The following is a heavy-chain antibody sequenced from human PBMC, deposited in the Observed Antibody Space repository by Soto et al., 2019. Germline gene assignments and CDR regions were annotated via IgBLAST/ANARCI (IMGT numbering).Heavy chain of an antibody. Sequence: QVQLVESGGGVVQPGRSLRLSCAASGFTFSSHGMHWVRQAPGKGLEWAAVISYDGNNKYYADSVRGRFTISRDNSKSTLYLQMTSLRPEDTAVYYCARDRGYYSSGTSLFYYSMDVWGQGTTVTVSS. J-gene: IGHJ6*02. V-gene: IGHV3-30*03. CDR2: ISYDGNNK. D-gene: IGHD3-10*01. CDR1: GFTFSSHG. CDR3: ARDRGYYSSGTSLFYYSMDV.